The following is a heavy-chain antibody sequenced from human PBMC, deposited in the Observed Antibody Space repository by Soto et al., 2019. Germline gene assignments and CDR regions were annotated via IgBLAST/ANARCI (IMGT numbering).Heavy chain of an antibody. D-gene: IGHD4-17*01. CDR3: ARDIGVTHGDLEY. V-gene: IGHV3-33*01. J-gene: IGHJ4*02. CDR2: IWCDGSNK. CDR1: GFTFRSYA. Sequence: QVQLVESGGGVVQPGRSLRLSCAASGFTFRSYAMHWVRQAPGKGLEWVAVIWCDGSNKYYADSVRGRFTISRDNSKDTLYLQMNSLGTEDTAVYFCARDIGVTHGDLEYGGQGTLVTVSS.